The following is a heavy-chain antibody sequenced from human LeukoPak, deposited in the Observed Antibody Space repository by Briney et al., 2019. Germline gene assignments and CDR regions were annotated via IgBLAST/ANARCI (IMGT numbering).Heavy chain of an antibody. CDR3: ATETISGSSSRRIRWLDP. D-gene: IGHD1-26*01. CDR1: GYTLTELS. V-gene: IGHV1-24*01. Sequence: VSVRVSCTVSGYTLTELSMHWVRQAPGKGLEWMGGFDPEDGETIYAQKCQGRVTMTEDTSTDTAYMELSSLRSEDTAVYYCATETISGSSSRRIRWLDPWGQGTLVTVSS. J-gene: IGHJ5*02. CDR2: FDPEDGET.